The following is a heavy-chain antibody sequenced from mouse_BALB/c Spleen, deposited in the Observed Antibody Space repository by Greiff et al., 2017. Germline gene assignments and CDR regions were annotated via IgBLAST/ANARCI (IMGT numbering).Heavy chain of an antibody. Sequence: VKLQQPGAELVKPGASVKLSCKASGYTFTSYWMHWVKQRPGQGLEWIGEIDPSDSYTNYNQKFKGKATLTVDKSSSTAYMQLSSLTSEDSAVYYCARWDGNYGYWGQGTTLTVSS. D-gene: IGHD2-1*01. J-gene: IGHJ2*01. CDR2: IDPSDSYT. CDR1: GYTFTSYW. V-gene: IGHV1-69*02. CDR3: ARWDGNYGY.